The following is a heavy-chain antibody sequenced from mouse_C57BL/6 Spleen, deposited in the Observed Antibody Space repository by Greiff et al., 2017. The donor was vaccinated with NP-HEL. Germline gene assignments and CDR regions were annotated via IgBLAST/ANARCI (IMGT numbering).Heavy chain of an antibody. D-gene: IGHD1-1*02. J-gene: IGHJ4*01. CDR1: GYAFTNYL. Sequence: VKLQESGAELVRPGTSVKVSCKASGYAFTNYLIEWVKQRPGQGLEWIGVINPGSGGTNYNEKFKGKATLTADKSSSTAYMQLSSLTSEDSAVYFCARQVVYYYAMDYWGQGTSVTVSS. CDR3: ARQVVYYYAMDY. CDR2: INPGSGGT. V-gene: IGHV1-54*01.